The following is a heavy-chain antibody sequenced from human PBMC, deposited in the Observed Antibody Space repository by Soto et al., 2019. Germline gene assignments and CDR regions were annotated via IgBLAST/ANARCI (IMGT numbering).Heavy chain of an antibody. J-gene: IGHJ4*02. CDR2: INAGNGNT. CDR3: VRGSGIAAAWVDY. D-gene: IGHD6-13*01. V-gene: IGHV1-3*01. Sequence: QVQLVQSGAEVKKPGASVKVSCKASGYTFTSYAMHWVRQAPGQRLEWMGWINAGNGNTKYSQKFQGRVTITRDTSASTAYMELSSLRSEDTAVYYCVRGSGIAAAWVDYWGQGTLVTVSS. CDR1: GYTFTSYA.